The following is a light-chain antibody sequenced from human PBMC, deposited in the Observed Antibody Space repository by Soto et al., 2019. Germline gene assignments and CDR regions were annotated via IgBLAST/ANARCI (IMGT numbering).Light chain of an antibody. Sequence: IVFTQSPTTLSLSPGERATLSGGASHSVGTYLAWYQQKPGQAPRLLIYDASIRATGIPARFSGSGSGTDFTLTFSSLEPEDFATYYCQQANSFPLTFGQGTRLEI. J-gene: IGKJ5*01. V-gene: IGKV3-11*01. CDR2: DAS. CDR1: HSVGTY. CDR3: QQANSFPLT.